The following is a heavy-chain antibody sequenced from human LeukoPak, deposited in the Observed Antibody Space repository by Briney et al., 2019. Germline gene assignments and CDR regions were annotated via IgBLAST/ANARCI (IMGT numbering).Heavy chain of an antibody. V-gene: IGHV4-4*07. CDR3: AREDSGAGESFDY. J-gene: IGHJ4*02. CDR2: IYTGGST. D-gene: IGHD3-16*01. CDR1: GDSISSHY. Sequence: SETLSLTCTVSGDSISSHYWSWIRQPAGKGLEWLGRIYTGGSTNYNPSLKSRVTMSVDTSKNQFSLKLSSVTAADTAMYYCAREDSGAGESFDYWGQGTLVTVSS.